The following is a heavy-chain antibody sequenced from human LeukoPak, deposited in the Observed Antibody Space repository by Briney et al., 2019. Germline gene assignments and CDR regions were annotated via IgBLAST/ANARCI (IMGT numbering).Heavy chain of an antibody. Sequence: SETLSLTCNVSGASLSKYDWTWIRQPPGKALEFIGYIYYSGYTNYNPSLKSRLTMSRGTSKNQFSLRLTSVTATDTAVYYCARLGYSANYPDYWGQGTLVVVSS. CDR2: IYYSGYT. V-gene: IGHV4-59*08. CDR1: GASLSKYD. J-gene: IGHJ4*02. CDR3: ARLGYSANYPDY. D-gene: IGHD4/OR15-4a*01.